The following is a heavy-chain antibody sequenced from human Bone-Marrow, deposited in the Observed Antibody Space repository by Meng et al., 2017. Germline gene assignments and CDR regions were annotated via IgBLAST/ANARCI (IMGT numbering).Heavy chain of an antibody. CDR2: ISYDGRNK. D-gene: IGHD3-10*01. Sequence: QVQLVESGGGVFQPGRSLRLSCAASGFTFSSYAIHWVRQAPGKGLEWVAVISYDGRNKYYADSVKGRFTFSRDNSKNTLYLQMNSLRAEDTAVYYCAKDSHSENWYFDLWGRGTLVTVSS. CDR1: GFTFSSYA. J-gene: IGHJ2*01. V-gene: IGHV3-30*04. CDR3: AKDSHSENWYFDL.